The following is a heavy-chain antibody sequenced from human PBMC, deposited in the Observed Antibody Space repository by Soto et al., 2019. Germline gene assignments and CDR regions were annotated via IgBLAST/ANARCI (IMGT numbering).Heavy chain of an antibody. CDR1: GGTFSNYP. J-gene: IGHJ4*02. CDR2: IIPIFGTT. Sequence: VQLVQSGAEVKTPGSSVKVSCKASGGTFSNYPFIWVRQAPGQGLDWMGGIIPIFGTTDYGQRFQGRVTITADESTNTAYMELSSLSSDDTAVYYCARSLYCGGGCYSPFDYWGQGTLVTVSS. CDR3: ARSLYCGGGCYSPFDY. D-gene: IGHD2-21*02. V-gene: IGHV1-69*01.